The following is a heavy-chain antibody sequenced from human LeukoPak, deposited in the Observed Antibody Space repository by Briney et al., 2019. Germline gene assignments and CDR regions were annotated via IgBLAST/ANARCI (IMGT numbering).Heavy chain of an antibody. V-gene: IGHV1-2*02. CDR2: INPNSAGT. CDR3: ARRYCSSTSRYYFDY. J-gene: IGHJ4*02. CDR1: GYTFTDYY. Sequence: ASVKVSCKASGYTFTDYYMHWVRQAPGQGLEWMGWINPNSAGTNYAQNFQGRVTMTRDTSINTAYMELTRLRSDDTAVYYCARRYCSSTSRYYFDYWGQGTLVTVSS. D-gene: IGHD2-2*01.